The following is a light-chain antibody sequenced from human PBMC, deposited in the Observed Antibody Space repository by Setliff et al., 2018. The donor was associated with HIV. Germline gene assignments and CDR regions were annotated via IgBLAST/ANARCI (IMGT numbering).Light chain of an antibody. J-gene: IGLJ2*01. CDR2: DVT. CDR3: CSYAGTYTFEVL. Sequence: QSALTQPRSVSGSPGQSVTISCTGTSSDVGAYNYVSWYQHHPGKAPKVMIYDVTKRPSGVPDRFSGSKSGNTASLTISGLQAEDEADYYCCSYAGTYTFEVLFGGGTKVT. V-gene: IGLV2-11*01. CDR1: SSDVGAYNY.